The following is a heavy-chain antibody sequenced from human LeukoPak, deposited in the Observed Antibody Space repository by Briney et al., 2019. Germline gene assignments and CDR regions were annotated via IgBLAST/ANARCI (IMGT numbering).Heavy chain of an antibody. V-gene: IGHV3-30*02. CDR2: ILYDGSKK. CDR3: ARGRHGRRKDEVDY. CDR1: GFTFSSHW. Sequence: GGSLRLSCAASGFTFSSHWMHWVRQAPGKGLEWVAFILYDGSKKYYADSVKGRFTISRDNAKNSLYLQMNSLRAEDTAVYYCARGRHGRRKDEVDYWGQGTLVTVSS. D-gene: IGHD2-15*01. J-gene: IGHJ4*02.